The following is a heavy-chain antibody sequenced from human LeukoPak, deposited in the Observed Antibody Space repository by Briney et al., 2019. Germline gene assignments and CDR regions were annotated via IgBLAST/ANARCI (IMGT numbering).Heavy chain of an antibody. Sequence: GGSLRLSCAASGFTFSSYSMNWVRQAPGKGLEWVSSISSSSSYIYYADSVKGRFTISRDNAKNSLYLQMNSLRAEDTAVYFCTRGSIPRGANPYYWGQGTLVTVSS. J-gene: IGHJ4*02. CDR3: TRGSIPRGANPYY. CDR2: ISSSSSYI. V-gene: IGHV3-21*03. D-gene: IGHD3-10*01. CDR1: GFTFSSYS.